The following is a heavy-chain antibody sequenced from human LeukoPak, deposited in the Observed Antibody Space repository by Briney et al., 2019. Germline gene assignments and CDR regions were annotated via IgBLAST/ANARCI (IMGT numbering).Heavy chain of an antibody. CDR1: GGSSSGYY. CDR2: VNHSGST. J-gene: IGHJ4*02. V-gene: IGHV4-34*01. Sequence: SETLSLTCAVDGGSSSGYYSRWIRQPPEEGLEWIGEVNHSGSTTYNPSPKRGVTISLETPKKQCSLRLAAVTAADTPGCSCGSPHFYDSIGYPLWGQGTLVTVSS. D-gene: IGHD3-22*01. CDR3: GSPHFYDSIGYPL.